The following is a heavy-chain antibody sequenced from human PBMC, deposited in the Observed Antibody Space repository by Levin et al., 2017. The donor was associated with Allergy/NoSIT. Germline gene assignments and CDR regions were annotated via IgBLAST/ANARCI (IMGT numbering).Heavy chain of an antibody. D-gene: IGHD3-10*01. Sequence: ASVKVSCKASGYTLSSYYLHWVRQAPGQGLEWVGLINPGSGSTNYAQKFQGRVTMTRDTSTSTVYMELSSLSSEDTAVYHCARERGWGRNDVFDIWGQGTMVTVSS. CDR2: INPGSGST. J-gene: IGHJ3*02. V-gene: IGHV1-46*01. CDR3: ARERGWGRNDVFDI. CDR1: GYTLSSYY.